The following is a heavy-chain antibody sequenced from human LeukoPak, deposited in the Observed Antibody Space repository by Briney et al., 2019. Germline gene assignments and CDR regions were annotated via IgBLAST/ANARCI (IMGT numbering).Heavy chain of an antibody. Sequence: PSETLSLTCAVSGGSISSSNWWSWVRQPPGKGLEWIGEIYHSGSTNYNPSLKSRVTISVDKSKNQFSLKLSSVTAADTAVYYCARVQTLGELSLGPSLFDPWGQGTLVTVSS. CDR1: GGSISSSNW. J-gene: IGHJ5*02. CDR2: IYHSGST. CDR3: ARVQTLGELSLGPSLFDP. V-gene: IGHV4-4*02. D-gene: IGHD3-16*02.